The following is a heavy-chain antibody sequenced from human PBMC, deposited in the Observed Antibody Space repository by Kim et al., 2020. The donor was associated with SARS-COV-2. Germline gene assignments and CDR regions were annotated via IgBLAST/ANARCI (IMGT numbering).Heavy chain of an antibody. J-gene: IGHJ4*02. CDR2: IYYTGST. CDR3: ARHHLVYDSSGFFDS. CDR1: GGSITRYY. V-gene: IGHV4-59*08. D-gene: IGHD3-22*01. Sequence: SETLSLTCTVSGGSITRYYWSWIRQAPGKGLEWIGYIYYTGSTNYNPSLKSRVSISVDTSKNQFSLKLSSVTAADTAVYYCARHHLVYDSSGFFDSFGQG.